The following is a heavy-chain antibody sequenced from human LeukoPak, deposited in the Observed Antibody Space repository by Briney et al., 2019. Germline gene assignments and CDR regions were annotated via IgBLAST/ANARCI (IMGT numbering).Heavy chain of an antibody. CDR3: SRGTVCSGGTCPLIDY. CDR2: INPNSGGT. Sequence: ASVKVSCKASGYTFTGYYMHWVRQAPGQGLEGMGWINPNSGGTNYAQKFQGRVTMTRETYISTDSMVLSRLTADGAAVFYFSRGTVCSGGTCPLIDYWGQGTLVTVSS. V-gene: IGHV1-2*02. CDR1: GYTFTGYY. J-gene: IGHJ4*02. D-gene: IGHD2-15*01.